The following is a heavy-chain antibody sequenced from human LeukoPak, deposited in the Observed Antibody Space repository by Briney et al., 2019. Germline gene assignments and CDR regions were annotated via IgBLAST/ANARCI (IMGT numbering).Heavy chain of an antibody. CDR3: ARESWKGSTTDGFDI. CDR2: MRSAGTT. Sequence: GGSQRLSCAAFGFTVSSYYMSWVRQAPGKGLEWVSVMRSAGTTSYADCVKGRFTISRDSSKKMLYLQMTSLRAEDTAMYYCARESWKGSTTDGFDIWGQGTMVTVSS. D-gene: IGHD5/OR15-5a*01. J-gene: IGHJ3*02. CDR1: GFTVSSYY. V-gene: IGHV3-53*01.